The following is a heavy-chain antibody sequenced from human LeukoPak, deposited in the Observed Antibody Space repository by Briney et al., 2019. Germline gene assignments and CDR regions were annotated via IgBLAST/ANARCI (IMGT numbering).Heavy chain of an antibody. CDR1: GFTFSSYA. V-gene: IGHV3-30-3*01. CDR2: ISYDGSNK. CDR3: ARDLYYYDSSGHFDY. J-gene: IGHJ4*02. D-gene: IGHD3-22*01. Sequence: GGSLRLSCAASGFTFSSYAMHWVRQAPGKGLEWVAVISYDGSNKYYADSVKGRFTISRDNSKNTLYLQMNSLRAEDTAVYYCARDLYYYDSSGHFDYWGQGTLVTVSS.